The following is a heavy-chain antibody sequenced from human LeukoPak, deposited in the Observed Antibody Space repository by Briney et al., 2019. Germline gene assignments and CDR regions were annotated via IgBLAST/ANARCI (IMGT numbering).Heavy chain of an antibody. Sequence: ASVKVSCKASGYTFSGYYIHWVRQAPGQGLEWMGWIYPYSGDTNYAQNFQGRVTMTRDTSISTAYMELSSLKSDDTAVYYCARDRNSGSSLDIWGQGTMLTVSS. CDR3: ARDRNSGSSLDI. J-gene: IGHJ3*02. V-gene: IGHV1-2*02. CDR1: GYTFSGYY. D-gene: IGHD6-6*01. CDR2: IYPYSGDT.